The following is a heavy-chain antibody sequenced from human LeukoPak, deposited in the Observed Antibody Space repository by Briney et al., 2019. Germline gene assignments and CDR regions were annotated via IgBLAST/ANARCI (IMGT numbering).Heavy chain of an antibody. CDR3: ASGYSYDLFDY. CDR1: GGSIRSYY. V-gene: IGHV4-59*08. Sequence: SETLSLTCTVSGGSIRSYYWSWIRQPPGKGLEWIAYIHYSGSTNYNPSLKSRVTISVDTSKNQFSLKLSSVTAADTAVYYCASGYSYDLFDYWGQGTLVTVSS. J-gene: IGHJ4*02. CDR2: IHYSGST. D-gene: IGHD5-18*01.